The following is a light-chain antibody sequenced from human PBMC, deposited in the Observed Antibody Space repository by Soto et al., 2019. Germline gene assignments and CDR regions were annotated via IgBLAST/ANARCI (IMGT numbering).Light chain of an antibody. V-gene: IGLV2-23*01. CDR3: CSFAGSSTFYV. CDR1: SSDVGSSNL. J-gene: IGLJ1*01. CDR2: EGS. Sequence: QSALIQPASVSGSPGQSITISCTGTSSDVGSSNLVSWYQQDPGKAPKLIIYEGSRRPSGVSGRFSGSKSGNTASLTISGLQAEDEADYYCCSFAGSSTFYVFGTGTKLTVL.